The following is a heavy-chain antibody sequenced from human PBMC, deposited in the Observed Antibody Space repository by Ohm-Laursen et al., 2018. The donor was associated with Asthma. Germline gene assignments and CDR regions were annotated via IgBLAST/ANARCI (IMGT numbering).Heavy chain of an antibody. D-gene: IGHD4-17*01. Sequence: LRLSCTASGFTFSNYAMTWVRQAPGKGLEWVSSISGDGVSIYYADSVKGRFTISRDNSKNTLSLQLNSLRVEDTALYYCAKSTETTHYYSAMDVWGQGTTVTVSS. V-gene: IGHV3-23*01. CDR2: ISGDGVSI. CDR1: GFTFSNYA. CDR3: AKSTETTHYYSAMDV. J-gene: IGHJ6*02.